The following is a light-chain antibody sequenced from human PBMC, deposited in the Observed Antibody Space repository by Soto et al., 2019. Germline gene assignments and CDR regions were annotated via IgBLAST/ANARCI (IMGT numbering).Light chain of an antibody. Sequence: QSALTQPASVSGSPGQSITISCTGTYNLVSWYQQHPGKAPKLMIFEVDKRPSGVSYRFSGSKSGNTASLTISALQAEDEADYFCCSYAGNRRVFGGGTQLTVL. J-gene: IGLJ7*01. CDR3: CSYAGNRRV. CDR2: EVD. CDR1: YNL. V-gene: IGLV2-23*02.